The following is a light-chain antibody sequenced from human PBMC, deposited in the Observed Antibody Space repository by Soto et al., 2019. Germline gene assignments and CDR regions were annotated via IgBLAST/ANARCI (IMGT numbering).Light chain of an antibody. V-gene: IGKV3-15*01. CDR2: GAS. J-gene: IGKJ4*01. Sequence: EIVMTQSPATLSVSPGERATLSCRASQSVSSNLAWYQQKPGQAPRLLMYGASTRATAIPARFSGSGSGTEFTLTISSLQSEDFGVYFCQQYDNWPLTFGGGTKVDIK. CDR3: QQYDNWPLT. CDR1: QSVSSN.